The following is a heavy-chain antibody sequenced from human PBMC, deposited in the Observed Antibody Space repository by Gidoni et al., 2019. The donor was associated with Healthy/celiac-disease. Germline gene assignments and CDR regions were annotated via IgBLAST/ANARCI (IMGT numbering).Heavy chain of an antibody. J-gene: IGHJ6*03. CDR1: GFTFSNAW. V-gene: IGHV3-15*07. Sequence: EVQLVESGGGLVKPGGSLRLSCAASGFTFSNAWMNWVRQAPGKGLEWVGRIKSKTDGGTTDYAAPVKGRFTISRDDSKNTLYLQMNSLKTEDTAVYYCTTEGQQQLPGQYYYYYYMDVWGKGTTVTVSS. CDR3: TTEGQQQLPGQYYYYYYMDV. D-gene: IGHD6-13*01. CDR2: IKSKTDGGTT.